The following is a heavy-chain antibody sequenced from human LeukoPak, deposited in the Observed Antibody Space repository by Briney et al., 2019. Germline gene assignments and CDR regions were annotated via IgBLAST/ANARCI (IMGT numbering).Heavy chain of an antibody. CDR1: GFTFNSYS. J-gene: IGHJ4*02. Sequence: GGSLRVSCAASGFTFNSYSMNWVRQAQGKGLEWVSSISSSSSYIYYADSVKGRFTISRDNAKNSLYLQMNSLRAEDTAVYYCARDADSSGYYLSEYVDYWGQGTLVTVSS. CDR3: ARDADSSGYYLSEYVDY. CDR2: ISSSSSYI. V-gene: IGHV3-21*01. D-gene: IGHD3-22*01.